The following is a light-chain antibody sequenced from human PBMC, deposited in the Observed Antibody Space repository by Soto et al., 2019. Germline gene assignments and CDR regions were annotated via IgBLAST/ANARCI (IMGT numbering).Light chain of an antibody. Sequence: QSVVTQPASVSGSPGPAVTSAGTVTSRDVGGYTHVSWYQQHPGKAPKLMIYDVNNRPSGVSNRFSGSKSGNTASLTISGLQADDEGDYYCSSYTSSSSYVFGTGTKVTVL. CDR1: SRDVGGYTH. V-gene: IGLV2-14*03. CDR2: DVN. CDR3: SSYTSSSSYV. J-gene: IGLJ1*01.